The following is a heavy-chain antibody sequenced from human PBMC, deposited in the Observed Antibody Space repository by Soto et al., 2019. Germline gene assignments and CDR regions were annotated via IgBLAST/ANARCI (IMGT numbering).Heavy chain of an antibody. CDR3: ARDGGAY. CDR2: MSYDGSNK. Sequence: QVQLVESGGGVVQPGWSLRLSCAASGFTFSSYAMHWVRRAPGKGLEWMAVMSYDGSNKYYADSVKGRFTISRDNSKNPRYLQMNSLRPEDTALYYCARDGGAYWGQGTLVIVSS. J-gene: IGHJ4*02. CDR1: GFTFSSYA. D-gene: IGHD3-16*01. V-gene: IGHV3-30-3*01.